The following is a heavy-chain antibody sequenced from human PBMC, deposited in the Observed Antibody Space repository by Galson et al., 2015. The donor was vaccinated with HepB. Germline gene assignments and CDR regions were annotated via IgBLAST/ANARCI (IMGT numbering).Heavy chain of an antibody. CDR3: ARIVVAPAAGPDDY. CDR2: ISSSSSYI. J-gene: IGHJ4*02. D-gene: IGHD2-2*01. Sequence: SLRLSCAASGFSFSSYSMNWVRQAPGVGLEWVSSISSSSSYIYYADSVKGRFTISRDNAKNSLYLQMDSLRAEDTAVYYCARIVVAPAAGPDDYWGQGTLVTVSS. V-gene: IGHV3-21*01. CDR1: GFSFSSYS.